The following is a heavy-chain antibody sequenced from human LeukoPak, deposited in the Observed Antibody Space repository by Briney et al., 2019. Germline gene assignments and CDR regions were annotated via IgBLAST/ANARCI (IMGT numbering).Heavy chain of an antibody. J-gene: IGHJ4*02. CDR1: EYTFTSYH. D-gene: IGHD3-22*01. CDR3: ARGVYYDSSGYYSDY. Sequence: ASVKVSCKASEYTFTSYHMHWVRQAPGQGLEWMGWVNPNSGATNYAQKFQGRVTMTRDTSLSTVYVELTWLTSDDTAVYYCARGVYYDSSGYYSDYWGQGTLVTVSS. V-gene: IGHV1-2*02. CDR2: VNPNSGAT.